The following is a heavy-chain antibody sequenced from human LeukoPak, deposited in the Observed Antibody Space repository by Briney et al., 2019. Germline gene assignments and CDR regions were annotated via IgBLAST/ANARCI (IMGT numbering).Heavy chain of an antibody. CDR2: IHPSGST. D-gene: IGHD5-24*01. Sequence: GSLRLSCAASGFTFSSYSMNWIRQPPGKGLEWIGEIHPSGSTNSNPSLESRVTISVDTSKNQFSLKLTSVTAADTAVYYCARGTDAYKGGNYWGQGTLVTVSS. CDR1: GFTFSSYS. J-gene: IGHJ4*02. CDR3: ARGTDAYKGGNY. V-gene: IGHV4-34*01.